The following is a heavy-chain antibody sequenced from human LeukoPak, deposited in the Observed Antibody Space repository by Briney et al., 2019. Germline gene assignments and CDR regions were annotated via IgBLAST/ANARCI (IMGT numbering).Heavy chain of an antibody. CDR3: ARGDNPLLLRSSWSIRSGDAFDI. Sequence: PSETLSLTCIVSGGSISTTTYYWAWIRQPPGKGLEWIGEINHSGSTNYNPSLKSRVTISVDTSKNQFSLKLSSVTAADTAVYYCARGDNPLLLRSSWSIRSGDAFDIWGQGTLVTVS. CDR1: GGSISTTTYY. V-gene: IGHV4-39*07. D-gene: IGHD6-6*01. J-gene: IGHJ3*02. CDR2: INHSGST.